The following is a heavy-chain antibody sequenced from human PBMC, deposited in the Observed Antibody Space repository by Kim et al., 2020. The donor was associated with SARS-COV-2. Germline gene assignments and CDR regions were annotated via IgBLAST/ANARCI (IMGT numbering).Heavy chain of an antibody. Sequence: GGSLRLSCAASGFTFSSYSMNWVRQAPGKGLEWVSYISSSSSTIYYADSVKGRFTISRDNAKNSLYLQMNSLRDEDTAVYYCAREQWELLYYYYGMDVWGQGTTVTVSS. D-gene: IGHD1-26*01. CDR2: ISSSSSTI. J-gene: IGHJ6*02. V-gene: IGHV3-48*02. CDR3: AREQWELLYYYYGMDV. CDR1: GFTFSSYS.